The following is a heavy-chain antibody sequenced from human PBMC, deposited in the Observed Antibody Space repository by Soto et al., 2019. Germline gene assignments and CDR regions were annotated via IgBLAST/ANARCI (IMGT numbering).Heavy chain of an antibody. CDR3: AGGGNRYSSTSSGGGGFDY. J-gene: IGHJ4*02. D-gene: IGHD5-12*01. V-gene: IGHV4-34*01. CDR1: GGSFSGYY. CDR2: INHSGST. Sequence: SETLSLTCAVYGGSFSGYYWSWIRQPPGQGLEWIGEINHSGSTNYNPSLRSRVTISVDTSKNQFSLNLSSLTTADTAVYFCAGGGNRYSSTSSGGGGFDYWGQGTLVTVSS.